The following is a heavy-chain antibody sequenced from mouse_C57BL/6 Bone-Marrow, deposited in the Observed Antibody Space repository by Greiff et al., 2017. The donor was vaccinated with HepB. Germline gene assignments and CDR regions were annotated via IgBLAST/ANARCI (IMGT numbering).Heavy chain of an antibody. CDR1: GFTFSDYY. CDR3: AGAFSDYCSSPWCFDV. V-gene: IGHV5-12*01. J-gene: IGHJ1*03. D-gene: IGHD1-1*01. CDR2: ISNGGGST. Sequence: EVKLVESGGGLVQPGGSLKLSCAASGFTFSDYYMYWVRQTPEKRLEWVAYISNGGGSTYYPDTVKGRFTISRDNAKNTLYLQMSRLTSEDTAMYYCAGAFSDYCSSPWCFDVWGTGTTVTVSS.